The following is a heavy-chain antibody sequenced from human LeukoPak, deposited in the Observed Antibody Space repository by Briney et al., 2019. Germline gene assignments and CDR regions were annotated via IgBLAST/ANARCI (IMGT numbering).Heavy chain of an antibody. J-gene: IGHJ4*02. V-gene: IGHV3-74*01. CDR1: GFTFSSHW. CDR2: INSDGSST. CDR3: AKDTVDDSGRRPDQ. D-gene: IGHD3-10*01. Sequence: GGSLRLSCAASGFTFSSHWMHWVRQAPGKGLVWVSRINSDGSSTSYADSVKGRLTISRDNSKNMVYLQVNGLRAEDTAVYYCAKDTVDDSGRRPDQWGQGTMVTVSS.